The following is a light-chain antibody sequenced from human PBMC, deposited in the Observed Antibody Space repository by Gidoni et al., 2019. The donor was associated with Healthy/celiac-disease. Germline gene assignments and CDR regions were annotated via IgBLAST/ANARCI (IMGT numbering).Light chain of an antibody. J-gene: IGLJ2*01. CDR1: SSNIGAGYD. CDR3: QSYDSSLSGPVV. V-gene: IGLV1-40*01. Sequence: QSVLTQPPSVSGAPGQRATISCPGISSNIGAGYDVHWYRQLPSTAPTLLIYVTSTRPSAVPDRFSGSKPGTSASLAITGLQAEDEADYYCQSYDSSLSGPVVFGGGTKLTVL. CDR2: VTS.